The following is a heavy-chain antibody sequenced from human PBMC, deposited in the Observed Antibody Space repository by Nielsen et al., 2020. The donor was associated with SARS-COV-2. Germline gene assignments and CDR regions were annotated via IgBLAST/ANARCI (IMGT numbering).Heavy chain of an antibody. D-gene: IGHD3-3*01. CDR2: IKPDGSEK. V-gene: IGHV3-7*05. J-gene: IGHJ6*03. Sequence: GGSLRLSCAASGFTFSSYWMSWVRQVPGKGLEWVANIKPDGSEKYYVDSVKGRFTISRDNAKNSLYLQLISLRAEATAVYYCARDAERMAIFGVVMGGWDYMDVWGKGTTVIVSS. CDR3: ARDAERMAIFGVVMGGWDYMDV. CDR1: GFTFSSYW.